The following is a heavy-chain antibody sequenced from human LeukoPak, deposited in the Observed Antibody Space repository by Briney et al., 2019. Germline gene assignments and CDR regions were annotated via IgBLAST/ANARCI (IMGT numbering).Heavy chain of an antibody. D-gene: IGHD3-3*01. J-gene: IGHJ4*02. CDR1: GGTFSSYA. Sequence: VASVKVSCKASGGTFSSYAISWVRQAPGQGLEWVGGIIPMSGTANYAQKFQGRVTITADESTSTAYMELSSLRSEDTAIYYCASPVKYYDTWSGYPPFDYWGQGTLVTVSS. CDR3: ASPVKYYDTWSGYPPFDY. CDR2: IIPMSGTA. V-gene: IGHV1-69*13.